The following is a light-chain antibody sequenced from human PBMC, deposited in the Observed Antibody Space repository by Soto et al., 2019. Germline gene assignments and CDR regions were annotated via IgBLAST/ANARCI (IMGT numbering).Light chain of an antibody. CDR1: QSVSSY. J-gene: IGKJ1*01. V-gene: IGKV3-11*01. CDR2: DAS. CDR3: QQRSNWPPTWT. Sequence: EIVLTQSPATLSLSPGERATLSCRASQSVSSYLAWYQQKPGQAPRLLIYDASKRATGIPARFSGSGSGTDFTLTISSLEPEDFAVYYCQQRSNWPPTWTFGQGNKVEIK.